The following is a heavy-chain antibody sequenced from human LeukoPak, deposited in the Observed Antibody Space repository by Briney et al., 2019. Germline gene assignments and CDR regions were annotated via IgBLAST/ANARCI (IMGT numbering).Heavy chain of an antibody. Sequence: GGSLRLSCAASGFTFSDYYMDWVRRAPGKGLEWVGRIRNKANSHTTEYAASVKGRFTISRDDSKNSLYLQMNSLRAEDTALYYCAKAGIAVAGYYFDYWGQGTLVTVSS. CDR3: AKAGIAVAGYYFDY. CDR1: GFTFSDYY. J-gene: IGHJ4*02. CDR2: IRNKANSHTT. D-gene: IGHD6-19*01. V-gene: IGHV3-72*01.